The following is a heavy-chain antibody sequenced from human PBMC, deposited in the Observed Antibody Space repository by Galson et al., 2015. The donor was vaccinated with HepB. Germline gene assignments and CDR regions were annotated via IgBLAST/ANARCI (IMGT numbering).Heavy chain of an antibody. D-gene: IGHD2-21*01. CDR1: GSKFSNFG. V-gene: IGHV1-3*04. J-gene: IGHJ4*02. CDR2: INTGSGDT. Sequence: SVTVSCKASGSKFSNFGMHWVRQAPGQGLEWMGWINTGSGDTKYSQKFQGRVILTTDTSASTAYLELSSLRSEDTAFYYCATGLDVGRWGVVMSANPLDYWGQGALVTVSS. CDR3: ATGLDVGRWGVVMSANPLDY.